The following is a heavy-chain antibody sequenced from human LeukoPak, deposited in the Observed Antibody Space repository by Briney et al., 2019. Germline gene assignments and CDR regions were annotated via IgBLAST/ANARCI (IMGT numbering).Heavy chain of an antibody. Sequence: GGSLRLSCTASGFTFGDYAMSWVRQAPGKGLEWVGFIRSKAYGGTTEYAASVKGRFTISRDDSKSIAYLQMNSLKTEDTAVYYCTRAQPYYDFWSGYYRGGVYMYYFDYWGQGTLVTVSS. J-gene: IGHJ4*02. D-gene: IGHD3-3*01. CDR3: TRAQPYYDFWSGYYRGGVYMYYFDY. V-gene: IGHV3-49*04. CDR1: GFTFGDYA. CDR2: IRSKAYGGTT.